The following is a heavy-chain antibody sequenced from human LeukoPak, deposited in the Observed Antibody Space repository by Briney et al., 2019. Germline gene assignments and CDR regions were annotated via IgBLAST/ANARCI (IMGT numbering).Heavy chain of an antibody. CDR2: IYYSGST. D-gene: IGHD4/OR15-4a*01. CDR1: GGSISSGGYY. J-gene: IGHJ3*02. V-gene: IGHV4-31*03. CDR3: ARDKSGAGDDAFDI. Sequence: PSETLSLTCTVSGGSISSGGYYWSWIRQHPGKGLEWIGYIYYSGSTYYNPSLKSRVTISVDTSKNQFSLKLSSVTAADTAVHYCARDKSGAGDDAFDIWGQGTMVTVSS.